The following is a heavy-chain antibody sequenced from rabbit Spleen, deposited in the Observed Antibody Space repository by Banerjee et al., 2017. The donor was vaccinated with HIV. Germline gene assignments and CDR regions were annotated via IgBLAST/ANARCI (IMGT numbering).Heavy chain of an antibody. J-gene: IGHJ6*01. D-gene: IGHD6-1*01. V-gene: IGHV1S45*01. CDR1: GFDFSSNA. CDR3: AREAGYGGYGDGHL. Sequence: QEQLEESGGDLVKPEGSLTLTCTASGFDFSSNAMCWVRQAPGKGLEWIGCIYTGSGSTYYASWAKGRFTISKTSSTTVTLQMTSLTAADTATYFCAREAGYGGYGDGHLWGPGTLVTVS. CDR2: IYTGSGST.